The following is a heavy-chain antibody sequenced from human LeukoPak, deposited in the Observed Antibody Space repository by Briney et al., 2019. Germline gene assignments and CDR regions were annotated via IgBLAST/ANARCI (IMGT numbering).Heavy chain of an antibody. V-gene: IGHV3-21*01. CDR1: GFTFSRYS. Sequence: GGSLRLSCAASGFTFSRYSMNWVRQAPGKGLEWVSSITSSSSYIYYADSLKGRFTISRDNAKNSLYLQMNSLRAEDTAVYYCARGYYTLVDYWGQGMLVTVPS. CDR2: ITSSSSYI. CDR3: ARGYYTLVDY. J-gene: IGHJ4*02. D-gene: IGHD2-2*02.